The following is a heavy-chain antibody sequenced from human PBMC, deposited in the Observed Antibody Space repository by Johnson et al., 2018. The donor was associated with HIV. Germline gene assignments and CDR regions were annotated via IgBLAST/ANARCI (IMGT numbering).Heavy chain of an antibody. CDR1: GFTFSSYA. CDR2: ISYDGSNK. CDR3: ASRYTVDAFDI. J-gene: IGHJ3*02. Sequence: QMLLVESGGGVVQPGRSLRLSCAASGFTFSSYAMHWVRQAPGKGLEWVAVISYDGSNKYYAESVKGRFTISRDNSKNTLYLQMNSLRAEDTAVYYCASRYTVDAFDIWGQGTMVTVSS. V-gene: IGHV3-30*04. D-gene: IGHD1-1*01.